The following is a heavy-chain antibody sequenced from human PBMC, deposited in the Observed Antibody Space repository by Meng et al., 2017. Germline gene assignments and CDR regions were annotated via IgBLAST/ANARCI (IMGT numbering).Heavy chain of an antibody. D-gene: IGHD6-19*01. V-gene: IGHV4-39*07. J-gene: IGHJ4*02. CDR3: AREEVAVAGTPRS. Sequence: SETLSLTCTVSGGSISSSSYYWGWIRQPPGKGLEWIGSIYYSGSTYYNPSLKSRVTISVDTSKNQFSLKLSSVTAADTAVYYWAREEVAVAGTPRSWGQGTLVTVSS. CDR2: IYYSGST. CDR1: GGSISSSSYY.